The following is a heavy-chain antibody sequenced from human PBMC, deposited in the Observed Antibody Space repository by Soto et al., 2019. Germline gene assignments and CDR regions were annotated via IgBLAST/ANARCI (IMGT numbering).Heavy chain of an antibody. D-gene: IGHD2-2*01. CDR2: ISGSSSYI. V-gene: IGHV3-21*01. CDR1: GFSFSDYS. CDR3: XRXGAYXSGTGCRDYYHYMDV. J-gene: IGHJ6*03. Sequence: EVQLVESGGGLVKPGGSLRLSCAASGFSFSDYSMNWVRQAPGKGLEWVSSISGSSSYIYYADSLKGRVTVSRDNAEKSLXLQXNSLRAEDTAXXXXXRXGAYXSGTGCRDYYHYMDVWGKGTTVTVSS.